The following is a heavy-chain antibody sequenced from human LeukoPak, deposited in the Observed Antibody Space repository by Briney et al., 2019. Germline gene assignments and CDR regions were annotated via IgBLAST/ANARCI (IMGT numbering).Heavy chain of an antibody. D-gene: IGHD3-22*01. J-gene: IGHJ4*02. CDR2: ISGSGGST. CDR3: AKDSDYYDSSGYWSWDYFDY. V-gene: IGHV3-23*01. Sequence: GGSLRLSCAASGFTFSSYAMSWVRQAPAKGLEWVSAISGSGGSTYYADSVKGRFTISRDNSKNTLYLQMNSLRAEDTAVYYCAKDSDYYDSSGYWSWDYFDYWGQGTLVTVSS. CDR1: GFTFSSYA.